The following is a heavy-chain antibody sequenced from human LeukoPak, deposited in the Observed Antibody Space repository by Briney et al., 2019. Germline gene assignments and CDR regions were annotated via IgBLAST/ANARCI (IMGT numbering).Heavy chain of an antibody. CDR1: GVTFSTYT. J-gene: IGHJ4*02. D-gene: IGHD3-10*01. Sequence: GGSLRLSCAASGVTFSTYTMNWVRQAPGKGLEWVSSISSSSTTIYYPDPEKGRFTISRDNAKNSLYLQMNSLRAEDTAVFYCARATYYYGSGSYYTDYWGQGTLVTVSS. CDR2: ISSSSTTI. CDR3: ARATYYYGSGSYYTDY. V-gene: IGHV3-48*04.